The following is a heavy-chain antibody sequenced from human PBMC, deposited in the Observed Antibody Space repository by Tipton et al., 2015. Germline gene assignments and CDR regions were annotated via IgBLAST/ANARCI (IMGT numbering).Heavy chain of an antibody. CDR1: GGAITSDGFY. V-gene: IGHV4-31*02. CDR3: ARDGYNSNYFDY. D-gene: IGHD5-24*01. J-gene: IGHJ4*02. Sequence: LRLSYTVSGGAITSDGFYWSWIRQHPGKGLEWIGYIFYTGSTYYNPSLKSRATLSVDTSKNQFSLKLSSVTAADTAVYYCARDGYNSNYFDYWGQGTLVTVSS. CDR2: IFYTGST.